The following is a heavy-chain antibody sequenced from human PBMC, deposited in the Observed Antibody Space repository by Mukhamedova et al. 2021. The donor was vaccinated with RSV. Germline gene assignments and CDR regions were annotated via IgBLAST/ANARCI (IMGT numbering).Heavy chain of an antibody. CDR3: AKSSRTYYYDSSGYYWDS. Sequence: AEYMGGRFTISRDNSKNTLNLQMNSLRAEDAAMYYCAKSSRTYYYDSSGYYWDSWGQGTLVTVSS. V-gene: IGHV3-30-3*02. J-gene: IGHJ4*02. D-gene: IGHD3-22*01.